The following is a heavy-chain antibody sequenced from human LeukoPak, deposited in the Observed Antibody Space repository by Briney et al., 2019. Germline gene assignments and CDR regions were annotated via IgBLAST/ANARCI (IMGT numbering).Heavy chain of an antibody. J-gene: IGHJ4*02. CDR3: ARVSTSHFDY. D-gene: IGHD2-2*01. V-gene: IGHV4-59*01. CDR1: GGSISGSH. Sequence: PSETLSLTCLVSGGSISGSHWSWIRQPPGKGLEWIGYIHYTGSTDYNPSLRSRVTLSIDMSKNQFSLRLSSVTAADTAVYYCARVSTSHFDYWGQGTLVTVSS. CDR2: IHYTGST.